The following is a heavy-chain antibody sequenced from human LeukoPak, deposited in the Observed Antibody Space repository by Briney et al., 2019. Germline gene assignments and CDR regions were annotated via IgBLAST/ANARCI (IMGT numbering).Heavy chain of an antibody. J-gene: IGHJ4*03. D-gene: IGHD1-26*01. CDR2: FDPENGDT. CDR1: GYTLTEFS. V-gene: IGHV1-24*01. CDR3: AIGLVGASGYFDY. Sequence: ASVKVSCKVSGYTLTEFSMHWVRQAPGKGLDYMGGFDPENGDTIFAQKFQGRVTMTEDTSTDTAYMEVSSLRPEDTAVYYCAIGLVGASGYFDYWGQGTLVTVSS.